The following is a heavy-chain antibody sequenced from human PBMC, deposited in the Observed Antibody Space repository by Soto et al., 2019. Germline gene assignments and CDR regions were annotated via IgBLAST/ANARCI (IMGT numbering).Heavy chain of an antibody. Sequence: SETLSLTCAVSGVSISSGNWWTWVRQTPQRGLEYIGEIFHDGTANYYPSFERRVAISADTSKNQFSLKLTSVTAADTAIYFCARLVYDTRLNYMYFDFWGQGTLVTVSS. CDR1: GVSISSGNW. CDR3: ARLVYDTRLNYMYFDF. J-gene: IGHJ4*02. V-gene: IGHV4-4*02. D-gene: IGHD3-10*01. CDR2: IFHDGTA.